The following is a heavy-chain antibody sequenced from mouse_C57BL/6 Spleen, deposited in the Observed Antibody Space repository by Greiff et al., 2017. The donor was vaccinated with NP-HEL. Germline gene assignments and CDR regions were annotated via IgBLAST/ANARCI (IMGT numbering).Heavy chain of an antibody. Sequence: QVHVKQPGAELVKPGASVKLSCKASGYTFTSYWMHWVKQRPGQGLEWIGMFHPNSGSTNYNEKFKSKATLTVDKSSSTAYMQLSSLTSEDSAVYYCASGGNYEGYFDYWGQGTTLTVSS. CDR3: ASGGNYEGYFDY. J-gene: IGHJ2*01. CDR2: FHPNSGST. CDR1: GYTFTSYW. D-gene: IGHD2-4*01. V-gene: IGHV1-64*01.